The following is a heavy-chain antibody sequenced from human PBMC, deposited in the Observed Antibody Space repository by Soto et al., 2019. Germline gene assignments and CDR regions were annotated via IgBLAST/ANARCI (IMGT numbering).Heavy chain of an antibody. V-gene: IGHV4-39*01. CDR2: FYYSGST. D-gene: IGHD6-19*01. Sequence: PAETLSLTCTVSGGSISSNNYYWGWIRQPPGKGLEWIGSFYYSGSTYYNPSLKSRVTISVDTSKNQFSLRLTSVTAADTAVYYCATIAVADTSFDYWGQGTLVTVSS. CDR1: GGSISSNNYY. CDR3: ATIAVADTSFDY. J-gene: IGHJ4*02.